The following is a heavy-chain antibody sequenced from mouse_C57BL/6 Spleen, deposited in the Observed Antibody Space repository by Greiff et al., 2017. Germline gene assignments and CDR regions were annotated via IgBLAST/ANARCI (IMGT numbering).Heavy chain of an antibody. CDR2: IYPGSGST. Sequence: QVQLQQPGAELVKPGASVKMSCKASGYTFTSYWITWVKQRPGQGLEWIGDIYPGSGSTNYNEKFKSKATLTVDTSSSTAYMQLSSLTSEDSAVYDCASYGSSHYYAMDYWGQGTSVTVSS. D-gene: IGHD1-1*01. V-gene: IGHV1-55*01. CDR3: ASYGSSHYYAMDY. CDR1: GYTFTSYW. J-gene: IGHJ4*01.